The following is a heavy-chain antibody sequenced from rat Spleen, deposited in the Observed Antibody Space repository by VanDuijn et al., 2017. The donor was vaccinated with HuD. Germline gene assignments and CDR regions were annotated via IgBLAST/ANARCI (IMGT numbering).Heavy chain of an antibody. CDR2: IRPSGADT. D-gene: IGHD1-9*01. J-gene: IGHJ2*01. V-gene: IGHV5-19*01. CDR1: GFTFSNYG. Sequence: EVQLMESGGGLVQPGRSLKLSCAASGFTFSNYGMHWIRQAPTKGLEWVATIRPSGADTYYRDSVKGRFTISRDNAKSTLYLQMNSLRSEDTATYYCTRDRTYYGFTLDYWGQGVMVTVSS. CDR3: TRDRTYYGFTLDY.